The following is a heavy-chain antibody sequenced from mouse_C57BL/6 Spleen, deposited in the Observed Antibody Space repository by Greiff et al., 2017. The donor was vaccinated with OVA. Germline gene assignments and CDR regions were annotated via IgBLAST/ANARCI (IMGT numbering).Heavy chain of an antibody. V-gene: IGHV2-9-1*01. Sequence: QVQLQQSGPGLVAPSQSLSITCTVSGFSLTSYAISWVRQPPGKGLEWLGVIWTGGGPNYNSALKSRLSISKDNSKSQVFLKMNSLQTDDTAGYYCAREDYGSSSYAMDYWGQGTSVTVST. CDR2: IWTGGGP. CDR1: GFSLTSYA. D-gene: IGHD1-1*01. CDR3: AREDYGSSSYAMDY. J-gene: IGHJ4*01.